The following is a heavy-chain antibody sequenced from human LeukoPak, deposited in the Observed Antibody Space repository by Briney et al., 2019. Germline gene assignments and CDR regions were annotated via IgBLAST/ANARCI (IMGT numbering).Heavy chain of an antibody. V-gene: IGHV4-59*08. CDR1: GGSISSYY. Sequence: NPSETLSLACTVSGGSISSYYWSWIRQPPGKGLEWIGYIYYSGSTNYNPSLKSRVTISVDTSKNQFSLKLGSVTAADTAVYYCARQKHSNYVDYWGQGTLVTVSS. D-gene: IGHD4-11*01. J-gene: IGHJ4*02. CDR3: ARQKHSNYVDY. CDR2: IYYSGST.